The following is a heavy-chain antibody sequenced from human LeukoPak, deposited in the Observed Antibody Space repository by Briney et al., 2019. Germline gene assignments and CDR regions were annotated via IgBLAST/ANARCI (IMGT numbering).Heavy chain of an antibody. CDR1: GFTFTSYA. V-gene: IGHV3-23*01. J-gene: IGHJ4*02. Sequence: SGGSLRLSCAASGFTFTSYAMSWVRQAPGKGLEWVSAISGGGGSTYYADSVKGRFTISRDNSKNTLYLQMNSLRAEDTAVYYCAKDIVVGATTFFDYWGQGTLVTVSS. D-gene: IGHD1-26*01. CDR2: ISGGGGST. CDR3: AKDIVVGATTFFDY.